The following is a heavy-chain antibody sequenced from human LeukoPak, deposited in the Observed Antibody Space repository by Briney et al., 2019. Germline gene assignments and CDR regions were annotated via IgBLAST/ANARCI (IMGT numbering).Heavy chain of an antibody. J-gene: IGHJ6*02. CDR3: AKAPHRNRWLVKQYGMDV. CDR2: ISGDGDRS. Sequence: PGGSLRLSCAASGFTFNSYAMSWVRQAPGKGLEWVSSISGDGDRSYYADSVKGRFTISRDSSKNTLYLQMNSLRAEDTAVYYCAKAPHRNRWLVKQYGMDVWGQGTTVTVSS. CDR1: GFTFNSYA. D-gene: IGHD6-19*01. V-gene: IGHV3-23*01.